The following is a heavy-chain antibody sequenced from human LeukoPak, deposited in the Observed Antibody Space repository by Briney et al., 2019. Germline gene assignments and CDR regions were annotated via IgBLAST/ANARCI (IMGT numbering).Heavy chain of an antibody. D-gene: IGHD6-13*01. CDR1: GYSFTSYW. V-gene: IGHV5-51*01. J-gene: IGHJ6*03. Sequence: GESLKISCKGSGYSFTSYWIGWVRQMPGKGLEWMGIIYPGDSDTRYSPSFQGQVTISADKSISTAYLQWSSLKASDTAMYYCARTPIAAADRGYYYYMDVWGKGTTVTVSS. CDR3: ARTPIAAADRGYYYYMDV. CDR2: IYPGDSDT.